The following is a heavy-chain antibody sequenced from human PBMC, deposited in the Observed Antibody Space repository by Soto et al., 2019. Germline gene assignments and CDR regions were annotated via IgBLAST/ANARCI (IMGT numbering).Heavy chain of an antibody. V-gene: IGHV3-53*01. D-gene: IGHD6-6*01. J-gene: IGHJ5*02. Sequence: GGSLRLSCAASGFTVSSNYMSWVRQAPGKGLEWVSVIYSGGSTYYADSVRGRFTISRDNSKNTLYLQMKSLRAEDTAVYYCAKVGHKAAPYNWFDLWGQGTLVTVSS. CDR1: GFTVSSNY. CDR2: IYSGGST. CDR3: AKVGHKAAPYNWFDL.